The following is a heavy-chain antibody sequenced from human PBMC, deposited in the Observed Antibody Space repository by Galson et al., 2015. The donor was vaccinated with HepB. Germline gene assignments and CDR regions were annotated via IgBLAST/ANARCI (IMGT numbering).Heavy chain of an antibody. CDR2: ISSSSSYI. V-gene: IGHV3-21*01. CDR1: GFTFSSYS. CDR3: ARGYSGYDYKYPPFDP. Sequence: SLRLSCAASGFTFSSYSMNWVRQAPGKGLEWVSSISSSSSYIYYADSVKGRFTISRDNAKNSLYLQMNSLRAEDTAVYYCARGYSGYDYKYPPFDPSGQATLVTASS. J-gene: IGHJ5*02. D-gene: IGHD5-12*01.